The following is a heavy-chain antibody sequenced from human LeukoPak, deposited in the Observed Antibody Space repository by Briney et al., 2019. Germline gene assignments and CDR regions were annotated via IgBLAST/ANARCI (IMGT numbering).Heavy chain of an antibody. V-gene: IGHV4-38-2*02. CDR1: GYSISSGYY. CDR2: IYHSGST. D-gene: IGHD1-26*01. CDR3: ESEGDILGATIDS. Sequence: PSETLSLTCTVSGYSISSGYYWGWIRQPPGKGLEWFGSIYHSGSTYYNPSLKSRVTISVDTSKNQFFLKLSSVTAADTAFYYCESEGDILGATIDSWGQGTLVTVSS. J-gene: IGHJ4*02.